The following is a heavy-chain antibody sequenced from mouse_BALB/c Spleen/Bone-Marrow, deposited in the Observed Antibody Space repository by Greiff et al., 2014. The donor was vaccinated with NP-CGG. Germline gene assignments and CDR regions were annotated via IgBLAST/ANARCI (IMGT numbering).Heavy chain of an antibody. V-gene: IGHV1-54*01. Sequence: QVQLQQSGAELVRPGTSVKVSCKASGYAFTNYLIEWVKQRPGQGLEWIGVINPGSGGTKYNEKFKGKATLTADKSSSTAYMQLSSLTSDDSAVYFCARKANWLFAYWGQGTLVTVSA. J-gene: IGHJ3*01. CDR3: ARKANWLFAY. CDR2: INPGSGGT. D-gene: IGHD4-1*01. CDR1: GYAFTNYL.